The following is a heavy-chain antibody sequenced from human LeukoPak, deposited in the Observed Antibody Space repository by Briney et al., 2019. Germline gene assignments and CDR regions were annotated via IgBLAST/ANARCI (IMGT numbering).Heavy chain of an antibody. Sequence: GASVKVSCKASGGTFSSYAISWVRQAPGQGLEWMGRIIPILGIANYAQKFQGRVTITADKSTSTAYMELSSLRSEDTAVYYCARDAAHPNYDFWSGYPGDNWFDPWGQGTLVTVSS. D-gene: IGHD3-3*01. CDR1: GGTFSSYA. V-gene: IGHV1-69*04. CDR3: ARDAAHPNYDFWSGYPGDNWFDP. CDR2: IIPILGIA. J-gene: IGHJ5*02.